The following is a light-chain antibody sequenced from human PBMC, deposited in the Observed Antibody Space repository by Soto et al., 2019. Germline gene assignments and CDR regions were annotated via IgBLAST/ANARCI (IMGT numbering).Light chain of an antibody. CDR1: SSDVGGYNY. CDR3: SSYAGSDNLL. J-gene: IGLJ2*01. V-gene: IGLV2-8*01. Sequence: QSALTQPPSASGSPGQSVTISCTGTSSDVGGYNYVSWYQQHPGKAPKLMIYEVSKRPSGVPDPFSGSKSGNTASLTVSGFQAEDEADYYCSSYAGSDNLLFGGGTKLTVL. CDR2: EVS.